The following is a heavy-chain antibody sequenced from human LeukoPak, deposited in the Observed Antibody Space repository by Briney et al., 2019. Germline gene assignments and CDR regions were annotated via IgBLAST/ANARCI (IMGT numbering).Heavy chain of an antibody. CDR3: ARGNLVATLYFDY. V-gene: IGHV4-59*01. D-gene: IGHD5-12*01. J-gene: IGHJ4*02. CDR2: IYYSGYT. CDR1: GGSISTYY. Sequence: SETLSLTCTVSGGSISTYYWSWFRQPPGKGLEWIGYIYYSGYTNYIPSLKSRVTISLDTSKNQFSLSLSSVTAADTAVYYCARGNLVATLYFDYWGQGALVTVSS.